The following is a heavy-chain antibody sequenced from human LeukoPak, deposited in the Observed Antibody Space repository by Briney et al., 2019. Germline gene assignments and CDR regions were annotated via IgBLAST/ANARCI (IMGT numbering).Heavy chain of an antibody. CDR1: GFTFSSYS. V-gene: IGHV3-48*04. J-gene: IGHJ4*02. CDR2: ISSSGNTI. D-gene: IGHD1-26*01. CDR3: AKRYSGSYPYYFDY. Sequence: GGSLRLSCAASGFTFSSYSMNWVRQAPGKGLEWVSYISSSGNTIDYADSVEGRFTISRDNAKNSLYLQMVSLRAEDTAVYYCAKRYSGSYPYYFDYWGQGTLVTVSS.